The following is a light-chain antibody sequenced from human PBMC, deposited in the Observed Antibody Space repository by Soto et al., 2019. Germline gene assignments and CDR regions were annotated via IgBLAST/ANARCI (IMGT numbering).Light chain of an antibody. CDR3: QQRSNSIFT. CDR2: QAS. Sequence: DIQMTQSPSTLSASVGDRVTITCRASQSINTWLAWYQQKPGKAPRFLIYQASSLESGVPSRFSGSGFGTEFTLTISNLQPDDFATYYCQQRSNSIFTFGPGTKVDIK. V-gene: IGKV1-5*03. CDR1: QSINTW. J-gene: IGKJ3*01.